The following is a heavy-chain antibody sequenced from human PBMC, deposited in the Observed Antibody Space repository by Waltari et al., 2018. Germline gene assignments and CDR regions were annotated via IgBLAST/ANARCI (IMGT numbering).Heavy chain of an antibody. D-gene: IGHD6-6*01. CDR1: GFTFTNHA. CDR2: ISNSGGST. Sequence: EVQLLQSGGGLVQPGGSLRLSCAAFGFTFTNHAMNWVRQAPGAGLEWVSAISNSGGSTYYADSVKGRFTVSRDNSKNTVYLEMNSLRAEDTAVYYCAKGPYSASSWNWFDPWGQGTLVTVSS. J-gene: IGHJ5*02. CDR3: AKGPYSASSWNWFDP. V-gene: IGHV3-23*01.